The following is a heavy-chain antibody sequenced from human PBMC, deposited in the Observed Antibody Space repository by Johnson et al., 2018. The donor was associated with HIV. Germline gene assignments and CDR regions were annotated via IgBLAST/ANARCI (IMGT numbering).Heavy chain of an antibody. J-gene: IGHJ3*02. D-gene: IGHD6-6*01. Sequence: QVQLVESGGGLVQPGGSLRLSCAASGFTFSSYAMHWVRQAPGKGLEWVAVISYDGSNKYYADSVKGRFTISRDNSKNKLYLQMNSLRAEDTAVYYCARVRQLGRGDAFDIWGQGTMVTVSS. V-gene: IGHV3-30*04. CDR1: GFTFSSYA. CDR2: ISYDGSNK. CDR3: ARVRQLGRGDAFDI.